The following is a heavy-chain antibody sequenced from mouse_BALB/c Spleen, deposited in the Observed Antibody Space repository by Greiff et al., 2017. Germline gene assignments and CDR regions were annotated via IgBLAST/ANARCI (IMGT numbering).Heavy chain of an antibody. J-gene: IGHJ3*01. D-gene: IGHD5-1*01. V-gene: IGHV5-12-2*01. CDR1: GFTFSSYT. Sequence: EVNVVESGGGLVQPGGSLKLSCAASGFTFSSYTMSWVRQTPEKRLEWVAYISNGGGSTYYPDTVKGRFTISRDNAKNTLYLQMSSLKSEDTAMYYCARHEAYLLYPFAYWGQGTLVTVSA. CDR2: ISNGGGST. CDR3: ARHEAYLLYPFAY.